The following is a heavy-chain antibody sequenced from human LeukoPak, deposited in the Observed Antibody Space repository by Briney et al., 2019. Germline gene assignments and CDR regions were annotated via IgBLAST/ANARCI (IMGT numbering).Heavy chain of an antibody. Sequence: PGGSLRLSCAASGFTFSSYWMSWVRQAPGKGLVWVSRINSDGSRTNYADSVKGRFTISRDNAKNTLYLQMNSLRAEDTAVYYCARDSDPIAARPFNYYYGMDVWGQGTTVTVSS. J-gene: IGHJ6*02. V-gene: IGHV3-74*01. D-gene: IGHD6-6*01. CDR2: INSDGSRT. CDR3: ARDSDPIAARPFNYYYGMDV. CDR1: GFTFSSYW.